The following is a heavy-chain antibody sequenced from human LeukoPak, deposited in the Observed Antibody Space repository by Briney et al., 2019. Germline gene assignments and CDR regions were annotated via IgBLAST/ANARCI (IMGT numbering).Heavy chain of an antibody. V-gene: IGHV3-33*01. D-gene: IGHD2-2*02. CDR3: ARDFGIVVVPAAIRPLYYYYGMDA. CDR1: GFTFSSYG. Sequence: PGRSLRLSCAASGFTFSSYGMHWVRQAPGKGLERVAVIWYDGSNKYYADSVQGRFTISRDNSKNTPYLQMNSLRAEDTAVYYCARDFGIVVVPAAIRPLYYYYGMDAWGQGTTVTVSS. J-gene: IGHJ6*02. CDR2: IWYDGSNK.